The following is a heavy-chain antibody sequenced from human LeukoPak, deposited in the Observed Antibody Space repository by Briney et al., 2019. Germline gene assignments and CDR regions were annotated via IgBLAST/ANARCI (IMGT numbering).Heavy chain of an antibody. D-gene: IGHD3-22*01. CDR3: ARDSDYYDSSGYYALPTGY. J-gene: IGHJ4*02. V-gene: IGHV1-18*01. CDR1: GYTFTSYG. Sequence: ASVKVSCKASGYTFTSYGIRWVRQAPGQGLEWMGWISAYNGNTNYAQKLQGRVTMTTDTSTSTAYMELRSLRSDDTAVYYCARDSDYYDSSGYYALPTGYWGQGTLVTVSS. CDR2: ISAYNGNT.